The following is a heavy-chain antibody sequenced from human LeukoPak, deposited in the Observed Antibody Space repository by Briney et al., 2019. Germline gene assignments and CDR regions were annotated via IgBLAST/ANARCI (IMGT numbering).Heavy chain of an antibody. Sequence: GGSLRLSCVVSGFTFSSYSMNWVRQAPGKGLEWVSYISASSGTIYYADSVRGRFTISRDNAKNSLYLQMNSLRPEDTAVYYCARDWGLVEAAGDYWGQGTLVTVSS. V-gene: IGHV3-48*01. J-gene: IGHJ4*02. CDR3: ARDWGLVEAAGDY. D-gene: IGHD6-13*01. CDR1: GFTFSSYS. CDR2: ISASSGTI.